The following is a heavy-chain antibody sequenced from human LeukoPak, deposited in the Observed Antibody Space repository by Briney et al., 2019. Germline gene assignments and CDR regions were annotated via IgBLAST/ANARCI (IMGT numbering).Heavy chain of an antibody. V-gene: IGHV3-53*01. CDR2: IYSGGST. J-gene: IGHJ4*02. Sequence: QSGGSLRLSCAASGFTVSSNYMSWVRLAPGKGLEWVSVIYSGGSTYYADSVKGRFTISRDNSKNTLYLQMNSLRAEDTAVYYCARDSGIDYWGQGTLVTDSS. CDR3: ARDSGIDY. CDR1: GFTVSSNY.